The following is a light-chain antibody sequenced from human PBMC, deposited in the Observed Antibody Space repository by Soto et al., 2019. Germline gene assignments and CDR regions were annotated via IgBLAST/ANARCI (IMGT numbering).Light chain of an antibody. CDR2: AAS. CDR3: QQTYRPSYT. Sequence: DIQMTQSPSSLSASLGDRVTITCRASQSINTFLNWFQQQPGRAPKVLIYAASSLQSGVPSRFSGNGSGTDFTLTISSLQHADFATYFCQQTYRPSYTFAQGTRLEIK. J-gene: IGKJ2*01. CDR1: QSINTF. V-gene: IGKV1-39*01.